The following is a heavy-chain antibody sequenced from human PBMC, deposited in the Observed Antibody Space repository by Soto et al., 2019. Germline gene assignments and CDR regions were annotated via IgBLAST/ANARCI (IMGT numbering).Heavy chain of an antibody. CDR2: ISSDEKIK. D-gene: IGHD5-12*01. Sequence: HPGGSLRLSCVASGFIFSNFGVHWVRQAPGKGLGWVAVISSDEKIKQYADSVRGRFAISRDNSKNTLYLQMTSLRAEDTAIYYCARGLRSVLDYWGQGTLVTVSS. CDR1: GFIFSNFG. V-gene: IGHV3-33*01. J-gene: IGHJ4*02. CDR3: ARGLRSVLDY.